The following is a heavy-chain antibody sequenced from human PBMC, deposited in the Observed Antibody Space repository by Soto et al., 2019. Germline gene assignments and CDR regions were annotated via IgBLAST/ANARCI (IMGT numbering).Heavy chain of an antibody. Sequence: QVQLVESGGGVVQPGRSLRLSCAASGFTFSSYGMHWVRQAPGKGLEWVAVISYDGSNKYYADSVKGRFTISRDNSKNTLYLQMNILRAEDTAVYYCAKVRVTYYYYGMDVWGQGTTVTVSS. V-gene: IGHV3-30*18. CDR1: GFTFSSYG. CDR3: AKVRVTYYYYGMDV. J-gene: IGHJ6*02. CDR2: ISYDGSNK. D-gene: IGHD3-16*02.